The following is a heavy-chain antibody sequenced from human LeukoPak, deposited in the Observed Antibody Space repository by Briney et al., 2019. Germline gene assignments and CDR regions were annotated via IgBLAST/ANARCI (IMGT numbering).Heavy chain of an antibody. CDR1: GYTFTDDY. CDR2: INPNSGGT. V-gene: IGHV1-2*02. J-gene: IGHJ4*02. CDR3: ARDLRRGSSSWYVSGGDY. D-gene: IGHD6-13*01. Sequence: GASVKVSCKASGYTFTDDYVHWVRQAPGQGLEWMGWINPNSGGTYYAQKLQGRVTTTTDTSTSTAYMELRSLRSDDTAVYYCARDLRRGSSSWYVSGGDYWGQGTLVTVSS.